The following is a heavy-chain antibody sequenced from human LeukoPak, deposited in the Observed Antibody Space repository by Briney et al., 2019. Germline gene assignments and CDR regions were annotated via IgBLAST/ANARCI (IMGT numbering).Heavy chain of an antibody. CDR3: AKVFTRVTTRSALDY. D-gene: IGHD4-11*01. Sequence: HPGGSLRLSCAASGFTFSSYAMSWVRQAPGKGLEWVSAISGSGGSTYCADSVKGRFTISRDNSKNTLYLQMNSLRAEDTAVYYCAKVFTRVTTRSALDYWGQGTLVTVSS. CDR1: GFTFSSYA. CDR2: ISGSGGST. J-gene: IGHJ4*02. V-gene: IGHV3-23*01.